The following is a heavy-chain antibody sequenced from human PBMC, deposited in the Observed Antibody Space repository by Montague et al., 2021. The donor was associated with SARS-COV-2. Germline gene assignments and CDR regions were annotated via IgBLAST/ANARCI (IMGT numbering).Heavy chain of an antibody. CDR3: ARTYYYGSGGYYTYYFDY. Sequence: PALVKPTQTLTLTCTFSGFSLSTSGMCVSWIRQPPGKALEWLALIDWDDDKYYSTSLKTRLTISKDTSKNQVVLTMTNMGPVGTATYYCARTYYYGSGGYYTYYFDYWGQGTLVTVSS. J-gene: IGHJ4*02. CDR1: GFSLSTSGMC. CDR2: IDWDDDK. D-gene: IGHD3-10*01. V-gene: IGHV2-70*01.